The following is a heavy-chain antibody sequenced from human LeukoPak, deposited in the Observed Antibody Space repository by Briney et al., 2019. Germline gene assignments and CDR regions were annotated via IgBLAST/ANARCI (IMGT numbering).Heavy chain of an antibody. V-gene: IGHV5-51*01. J-gene: IGHJ4*02. Sequence: RGESLKISCKGSGYSFTTYWIGWVRQMPGKGLEWMGIIYPGDSNTRYSPSFQGQVTISADKSINTAYLQWSSLKASDTAMYYCARHHCSSWPLDYWGQGTLVTVSS. D-gene: IGHD6-13*01. CDR1: GYSFTTYW. CDR3: ARHHCSSWPLDY. CDR2: IYPGDSNT.